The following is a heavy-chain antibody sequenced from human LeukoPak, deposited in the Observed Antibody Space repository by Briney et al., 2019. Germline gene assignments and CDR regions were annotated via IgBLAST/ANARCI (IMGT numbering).Heavy chain of an antibody. CDR1: GYSISSGFY. CDR2: VYHGGSS. D-gene: IGHD5-12*01. V-gene: IGHV4-38-2*02. Sequence: PSETLSLTCTVSGYSISSGFYWGWIRQPPGKGLEWIGNVYHGGSSYYNPSLNSRVTISVDTSKNQFSLKLSSVTAADTAMYYCARVRRDIVATIPPYFDYWGQGTLVTVSS. J-gene: IGHJ4*02. CDR3: ARVRRDIVATIPPYFDY.